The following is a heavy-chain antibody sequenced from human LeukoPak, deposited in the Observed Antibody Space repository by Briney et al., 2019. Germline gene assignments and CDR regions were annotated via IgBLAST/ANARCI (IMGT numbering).Heavy chain of an antibody. CDR3: ARHSAVVTFDY. CDR2: IYYSGST. D-gene: IGHD5-18*01. Sequence: PSETLSLTCTVSGGSISSYYWSWIRQPPGKGLEWIGYIYYSGSTNYNPSLKSRVTISVDTSKNQFSLKPSSVTAADTAVYYCARHSAVVTFDYWGQGTLVTVSS. CDR1: GGSISSYY. V-gene: IGHV4-59*08. J-gene: IGHJ4*02.